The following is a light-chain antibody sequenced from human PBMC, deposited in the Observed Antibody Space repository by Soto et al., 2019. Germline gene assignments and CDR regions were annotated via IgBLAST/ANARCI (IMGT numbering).Light chain of an antibody. V-gene: IGLV1-40*01. CDR1: SSNIGAGYD. CDR2: GNS. J-gene: IGLJ1*01. CDR3: QSYDSSLSGYV. Sequence: QAVVTQPPSVSGSPGQRVTISCTGSSSNIGAGYDVHWYQQHPGTAPKLLIYGNSNRPSGVPDRFSGSKSGTSASLAITGLQAEEEADYYCQSYDSSLSGYVFGTGTKLTVL.